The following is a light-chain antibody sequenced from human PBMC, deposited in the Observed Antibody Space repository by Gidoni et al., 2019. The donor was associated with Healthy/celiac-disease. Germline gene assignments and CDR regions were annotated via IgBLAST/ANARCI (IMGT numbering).Light chain of an antibody. CDR3: QQRSNWSYT. J-gene: IGKJ2*01. V-gene: IGKV3-11*01. Sequence: EIVLTQSPATLSLSPGERATLSCRASQSVSSYLAWHQQKPGQAPRLLIYDASNRATGIPARFSGSGSGTDFTLTISSLEPEDFAVYYCQQRSNWSYTFGQGTKLEIK. CDR2: DAS. CDR1: QSVSSY.